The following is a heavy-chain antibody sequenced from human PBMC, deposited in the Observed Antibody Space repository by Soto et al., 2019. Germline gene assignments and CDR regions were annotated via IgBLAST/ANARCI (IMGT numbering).Heavy chain of an antibody. CDR1: GFTFSSYW. CDR2: IKQDGSEK. CDR3: ARVVSDQGDPYYYYYGMDV. J-gene: IGHJ6*02. V-gene: IGHV3-7*01. D-gene: IGHD3-16*01. Sequence: PGGSLRLSCAASGFTFSSYWMSWVRQAPGKGLEWVANIKQDGSEKYYVDSVKGRFTISRDNAKNSLYLQMNSLRAEDTAVYYCARVVSDQGDPYYYYYGMDVWGQGTPVTVYS.